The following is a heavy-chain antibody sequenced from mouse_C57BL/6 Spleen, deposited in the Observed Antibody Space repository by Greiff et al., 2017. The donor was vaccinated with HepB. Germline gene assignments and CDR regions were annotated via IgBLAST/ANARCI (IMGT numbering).Heavy chain of an antibody. Sequence: QVQLQQPGAELVKPGASVKLSCKASGYTFTSYWMQWVKQRPGQGLEWIGEIDPSDSYTNYNQKFKGKATLTVDTSSSTAYMQLSSLTSEDSAVYCCARGGGTYYIDYWGQGTTLTVSS. V-gene: IGHV1-50*01. CDR2: IDPSDSYT. CDR3: ARGGGTYYIDY. CDR1: GYTFTSYW. D-gene: IGHD2-14*01. J-gene: IGHJ2*01.